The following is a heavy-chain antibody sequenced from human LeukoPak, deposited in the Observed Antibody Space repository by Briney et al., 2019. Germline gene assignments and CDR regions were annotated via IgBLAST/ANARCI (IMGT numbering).Heavy chain of an antibody. CDR2: ISGSGGST. V-gene: IGHV3-23*01. J-gene: IGHJ4*02. CDR1: GYTFSSYA. Sequence: SCKASGYTFSSYAMSGVRQAPGKGLEWVSAISGSGGSTYYADSVKGRFTIARDNPKNTLYLQMNSLRAEDTAVYYCAKGPYYDFWSGYPSYFDHWGQGTLVTVSS. CDR3: AKGPYYDFWSGYPSYFDH. D-gene: IGHD3-3*01.